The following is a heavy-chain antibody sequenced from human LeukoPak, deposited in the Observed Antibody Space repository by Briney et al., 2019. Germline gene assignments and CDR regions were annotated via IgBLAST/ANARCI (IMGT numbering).Heavy chain of an antibody. V-gene: IGHV4-34*01. D-gene: IGHD2-2*01. CDR2: INHSGST. CDR3: ARNRAAARAPFDY. Sequence: SETLSLTCAVYGGSFSGYYWSWIRQPPGKGLEWIGEINHSGSTKYNPSLKSRVTISVDTSKNQFSLKLSSVTAADTAVYYCARNRAAARAPFDYWGQGTLVTVSS. J-gene: IGHJ4*02. CDR1: GGSFSGYY.